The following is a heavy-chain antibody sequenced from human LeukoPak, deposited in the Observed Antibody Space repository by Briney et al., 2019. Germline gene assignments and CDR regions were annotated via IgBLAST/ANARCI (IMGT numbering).Heavy chain of an antibody. J-gene: IGHJ3*02. CDR1: GYTFTTYG. CDR3: ARDKTWGTERGDAFDI. V-gene: IGHV1-18*01. Sequence: GSVKVSCKASGYTFTTYGISWVRQAPGQGLEWMGWISAYNGNTNYAQKFQGRVTLTTDTSTSAGYMELRSLRSDDTAVYYCARDKTWGTERGDAFDIWGLGTMVTVSS. CDR2: ISAYNGNT. D-gene: IGHD3-16*01.